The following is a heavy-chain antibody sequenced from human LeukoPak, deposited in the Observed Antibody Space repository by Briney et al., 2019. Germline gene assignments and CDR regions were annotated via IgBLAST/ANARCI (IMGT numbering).Heavy chain of an antibody. D-gene: IGHD2/OR15-2a*01. CDR1: GFTFSNSG. J-gene: IGHJ4*02. CDR2: INHDGSEK. CDR3: ANNRASLDY. Sequence: GGSLRLSCAASGFTFSNSGMSWVRQAPGKGLEWVANINHDGSEKNCVDSVKGRFTISRDNAKNSLYLQMNSLRAEDTAVYYCANNRASLDYWGQGTLVTVSS. V-gene: IGHV3-7*02.